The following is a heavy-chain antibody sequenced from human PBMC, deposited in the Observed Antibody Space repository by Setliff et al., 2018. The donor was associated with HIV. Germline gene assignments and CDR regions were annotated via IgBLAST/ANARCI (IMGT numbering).Heavy chain of an antibody. CDR3: ARGIQLWSLSPWFDP. CDR1: GYTFTSYW. D-gene: IGHD5-18*01. Sequence: ASVKVSCKASGYTFTSYWIHWLRQAPGQGLEWMGMIKPSGGSTSNAEKFQGRLTMTRDPSTSAVYMELSSLRSEDTAVYYCARGIQLWSLSPWFDPWGQGTLVTVSS. V-gene: IGHV1-46*01. CDR2: IKPSGGST. J-gene: IGHJ5*02.